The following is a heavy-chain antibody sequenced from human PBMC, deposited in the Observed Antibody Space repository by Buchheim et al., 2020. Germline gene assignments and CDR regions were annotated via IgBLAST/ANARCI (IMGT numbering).Heavy chain of an antibody. Sequence: QVQLQESGPGLVKPSQTLSLTCTVSGGSISSGDYYWSWIRQPPGKGLEWIGYIYYSGSTYYNPSLKSRVTLSVDTSKNQFSLKLSSVTAADTAVYYCARGIVVVVAATPSRIRWFDPWGQGTL. CDR2: IYYSGST. V-gene: IGHV4-30-4*01. D-gene: IGHD2-15*01. CDR1: GGSISSGDYY. J-gene: IGHJ5*02. CDR3: ARGIVVVVAATPSRIRWFDP.